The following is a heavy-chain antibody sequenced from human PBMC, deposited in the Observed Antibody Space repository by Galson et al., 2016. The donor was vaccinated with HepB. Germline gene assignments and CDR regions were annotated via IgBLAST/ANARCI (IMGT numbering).Heavy chain of an antibody. CDR2: ISHDGSQQ. V-gene: IGHV3-33*05. CDR3: ARGNGQAGRQIDS. D-gene: IGHD6-6*01. CDR1: GFRGYA. J-gene: IGHJ4*02. Sequence: SLRLSCAASGFRGYAMHWVRQAPGKGLEWVAVISHDGSQQRYSDSVRGRFTVSRDYSNNALYLQMSALRGYDTAVYFCARGNGQAGRQIDSWGQGTLVTVSS.